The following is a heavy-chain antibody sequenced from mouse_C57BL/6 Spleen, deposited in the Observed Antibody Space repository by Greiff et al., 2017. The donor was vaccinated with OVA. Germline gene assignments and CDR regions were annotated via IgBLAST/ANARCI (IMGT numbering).Heavy chain of an antibody. CDR2: IDPSDSET. V-gene: IGHV1-52*01. J-gene: IGHJ4*01. CDR1: GYTFTSYW. CDR3: ARGGGYAMDY. Sequence: QVQLKQPGAELVRPGSSVKLSCKASGYTFTSYWMHWVKQRPIQGLEWIGNIDPSDSETHYNQKFKDKATLTVDKSSSTAYMQLSSLTSEDSAVYYCARGGGYAMDYWGQGTSVTVSS.